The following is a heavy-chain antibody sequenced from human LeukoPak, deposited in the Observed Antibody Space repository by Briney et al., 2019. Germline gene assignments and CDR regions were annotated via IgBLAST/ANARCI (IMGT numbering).Heavy chain of an antibody. Sequence: GGSLRLSCAASEFSVGSNYMTWVRQAPGKGLEWVSLIYSGGSTYYADSVKGRFTISRDNSKNTLYLQMNSLRAEDTAVYYCAKAAGYYDSSGYFYWGQGTLVTVSS. CDR1: EFSVGSNY. D-gene: IGHD3-22*01. V-gene: IGHV3-66*01. CDR2: IYSGGST. CDR3: AKAAGYYDSSGYFY. J-gene: IGHJ4*02.